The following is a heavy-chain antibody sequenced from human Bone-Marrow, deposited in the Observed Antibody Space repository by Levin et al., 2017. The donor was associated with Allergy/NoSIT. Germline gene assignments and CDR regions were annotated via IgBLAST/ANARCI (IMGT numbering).Heavy chain of an antibody. J-gene: IGHJ4*02. CDR3: AKYDSGYDSTRQPIDY. Sequence: LSLTCAASGFTFSTYAMSWVRQAPGKGLEWVSTLSGSGLSTYYADSVKGRFTISRDNSKNTLYLQMSSLRAEDTAVYFCAKYDSGYDSTRQPIDYWGQGTLVTVSS. CDR1: GFTFSTYA. CDR2: LSGSGLST. D-gene: IGHD5-12*01. V-gene: IGHV3-23*01.